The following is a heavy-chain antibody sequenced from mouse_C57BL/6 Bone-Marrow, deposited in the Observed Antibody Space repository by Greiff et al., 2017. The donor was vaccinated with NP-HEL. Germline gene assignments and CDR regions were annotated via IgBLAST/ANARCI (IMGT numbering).Heavy chain of an antibody. CDR1: GFTFTDYY. Sequence: VQLQESGGGLVQPGGSLSLSCAASGFTFTDYYMSWVRQPPGKALEWLGFIRNKANGYTTEYSASVKGRFTISRDNSQSILYLQMNALRAEDSATYYCARYLTRYAMDYWGQGASVTVSS. CDR3: ARYLTRYAMDY. V-gene: IGHV7-3*01. J-gene: IGHJ4*01. CDR2: IRNKANGYTT.